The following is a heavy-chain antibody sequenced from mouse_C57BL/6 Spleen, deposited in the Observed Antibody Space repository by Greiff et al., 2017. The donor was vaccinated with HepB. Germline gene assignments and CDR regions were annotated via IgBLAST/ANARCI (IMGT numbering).Heavy chain of an antibody. J-gene: IGHJ4*01. CDR3: AWDLDY. V-gene: IGHV5-17*01. CDR2: ISSGSSNI. CDR1: GFTFSDYG. Sequence: DVMLVEPGGGLVKPGGSLKLSCAASGFTFSDYGMHWVRQAPGRGLEWVADISSGSSNIYYADTVKGQFTLTRDNAKNTLFLQMTSLRSEDTAMYYCAWDLDYWGQGTSVTVSS.